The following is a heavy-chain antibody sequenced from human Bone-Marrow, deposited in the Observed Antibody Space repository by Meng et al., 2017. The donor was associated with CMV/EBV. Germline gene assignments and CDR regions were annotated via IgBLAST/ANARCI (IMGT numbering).Heavy chain of an antibody. D-gene: IGHD2-15*01. J-gene: IGHJ4*02. CDR3: AKDETVGATSPFDY. CDR2: ISESGASK. Sequence: GECLKISCEVSGFTFRSYFMSWVRQAPGKGLEWVAVISESGASKYYADSVKGRFFISRDNSRDTLYLQMKNLRADDTAAYYCAKDETVGATSPFDYWGQGTLVTVSS. CDR1: GFTFRSYF. V-gene: IGHV3-23*01.